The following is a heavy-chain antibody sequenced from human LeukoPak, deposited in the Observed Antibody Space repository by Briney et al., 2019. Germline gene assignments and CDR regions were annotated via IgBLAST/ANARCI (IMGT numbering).Heavy chain of an antibody. D-gene: IGHD2-2*01. Sequence: SQTLSLTCAVSGGSISSGGYSWSWIRQPPGKGLEWIGYIYHSGSTYYNPSLKSRVTISVDRSKNQFSLKLSSVTAADTAVYYCARAGYCSSTSCYTDLYGMDVWGKGTTVTVSS. CDR2: IYHSGST. CDR3: ARAGYCSSTSCYTDLYGMDV. J-gene: IGHJ6*04. CDR1: GGSISSGGYS. V-gene: IGHV4-30-2*01.